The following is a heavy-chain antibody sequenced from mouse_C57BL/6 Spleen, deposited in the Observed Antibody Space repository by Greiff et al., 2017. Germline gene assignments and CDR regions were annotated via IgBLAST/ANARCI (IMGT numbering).Heavy chain of an antibody. CDR3: ARGGGNSRGCAY. V-gene: IGHV1-61*01. J-gene: IGHJ3*01. Sequence: QVQLQQPGAELVRPGSSVKLSCKASGYTFTSYWMAWVKQRPGQGLAWIGNIYPSDSEPPYNPKFKDKATLTVDKSSLTAYMQLSSLTSEDAAVYYWARGGGNSRGCAYGGQGTLVTVSA. CDR2: IYPSDSEP. D-gene: IGHD1-3*01. CDR1: GYTFTSYW.